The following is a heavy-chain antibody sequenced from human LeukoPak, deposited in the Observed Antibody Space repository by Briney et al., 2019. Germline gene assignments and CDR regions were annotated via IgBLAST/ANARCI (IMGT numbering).Heavy chain of an antibody. V-gene: IGHV3-30*04. J-gene: IGHJ4*02. CDR3: AKGRGGGGSYLDY. D-gene: IGHD3-16*01. CDR1: GFSFISHG. CDR2: YSEEGKDI. Sequence: GGSLRLSCADSGFSFISHGMHWVRQAPGKGLEWVASYSEEGKDIYCGDSVKGRFTISRDNYKNTLYLQVNSLRAGDAGVYYCAKGRGGGGSYLDYWGRGTLVTVSS.